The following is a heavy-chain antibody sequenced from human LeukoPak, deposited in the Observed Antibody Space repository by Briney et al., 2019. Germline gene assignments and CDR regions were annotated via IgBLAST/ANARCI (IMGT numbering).Heavy chain of an antibody. J-gene: IGHJ6*03. D-gene: IGHD3-22*01. CDR1: GFTFTSYA. Sequence: GGSLRLSCAGTGFTFTSYAKTWVRQAPGMGLEWVSAMSGSGASTYYADSVRGRFTISRDDSKNTLYLQMNSLRADDTAVYYCASGSSASTYYNMDVWGKGTTVTVSS. CDR3: ASGSSASTYYNMDV. V-gene: IGHV3-23*01. CDR2: MSGSGAST.